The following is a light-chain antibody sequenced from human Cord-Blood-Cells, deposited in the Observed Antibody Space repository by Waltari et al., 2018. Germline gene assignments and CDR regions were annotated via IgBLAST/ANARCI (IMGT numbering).Light chain of an antibody. Sequence: LTQSPATLSLSPGERATLSCRASQSVSSYLAWYQQKPGQAPRLLIYDASNRATGIPARFSGSGSGTDFTLTISSLEPEDFAVYYCQQRSNWPPWTFGQGTKVEIK. J-gene: IGKJ1*01. CDR1: QSVSSY. CDR3: QQRSNWPPWT. V-gene: IGKV3-11*01. CDR2: DAS.